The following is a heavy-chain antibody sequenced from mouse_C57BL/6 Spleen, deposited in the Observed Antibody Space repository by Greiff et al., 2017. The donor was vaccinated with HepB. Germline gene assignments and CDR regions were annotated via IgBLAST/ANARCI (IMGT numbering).Heavy chain of an antibody. CDR2: IWSGGST. V-gene: IGHV2-2*01. CDR1: GFSLTSYG. D-gene: IGHD1-1*01. Sequence: QVQLQQSGPGLVQPSQSLSITCTVSGFSLTSYGVHWVRQSPGKGLEWLGVIWSGGSTDYNAAFISRLSISKDNSKSQVFFKMNSLQADDTAIYYCAFHYYGSSYDAYWGQGTLVTVSA. CDR3: AFHYYGSSYDAY. J-gene: IGHJ3*01.